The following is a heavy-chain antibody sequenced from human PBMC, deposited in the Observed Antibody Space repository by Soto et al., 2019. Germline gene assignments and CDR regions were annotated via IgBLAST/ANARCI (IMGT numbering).Heavy chain of an antibody. CDR1: GFTFSNYA. Sequence: EVQLLDSGGGLVQPGGSLRLSCAASGFTFSNYAMTWVRQGPGKGLEWVSGISGSGGRSYYADSVKGRFTISRDNSKSTLYLQMKSLRAEDTAVYYGAKAYFVWSSEQPYYFDYWGQGALGTVSS. V-gene: IGHV3-23*01. D-gene: IGHD3-16*01. J-gene: IGHJ4*02. CDR3: AKAYFVWSSEQPYYFDY. CDR2: ISGSGGRS.